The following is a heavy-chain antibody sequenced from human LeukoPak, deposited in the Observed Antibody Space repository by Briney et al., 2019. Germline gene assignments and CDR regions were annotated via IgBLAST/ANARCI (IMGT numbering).Heavy chain of an antibody. CDR2: INHSGST. CDR1: GGSFSGYY. V-gene: IGHV4-34*01. Sequence: SETLSLTCAVYGGSFSGYYWSWIRQPPGKGLEWIGEINHSGSTNYNPSLKSRVTISVDTSKNQFSLRLSSVTAADTAVYYCARLRDWFDPWGQGTLVTVSS. CDR3: ARLRDWFDP. J-gene: IGHJ5*02.